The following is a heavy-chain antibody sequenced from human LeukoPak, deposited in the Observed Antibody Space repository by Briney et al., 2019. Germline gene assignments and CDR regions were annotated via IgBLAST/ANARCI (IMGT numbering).Heavy chain of an antibody. J-gene: IGHJ4*02. CDR1: GFTFSSYE. CDR3: ARVIGERELLGIDY. CDR2: ISSSGSTI. V-gene: IGHV3-48*03. D-gene: IGHD1-26*01. Sequence: PGGSLRLSCAASGFTFSSYEMNWVRQAPGKGLEWVSYISSSGSTIYYADSVKGRFTISRDNAKNSLYLQMNSLRAEDTAVYYCARVIGERELLGIDYWGQGTLVTVSS.